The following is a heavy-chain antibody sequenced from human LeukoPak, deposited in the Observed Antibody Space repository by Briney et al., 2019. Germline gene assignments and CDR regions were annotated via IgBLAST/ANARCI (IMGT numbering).Heavy chain of an antibody. D-gene: IGHD6-13*01. V-gene: IGHV1-2*02. CDR2: INPNSGGT. CDR3: AGLSMYSSSWYGDWFDP. CDR1: GYTFTGYY. Sequence: GASVKVSCKASGYTFTGYYMHWVRQAPGQGLEWMGWINPNSGGTNYAQKFQGRVTMTRDTSISTAYMELSRLTSDDTAVYYCAGLSMYSSSWYGDWFDPWGQGTLVTVSS. J-gene: IGHJ5*02.